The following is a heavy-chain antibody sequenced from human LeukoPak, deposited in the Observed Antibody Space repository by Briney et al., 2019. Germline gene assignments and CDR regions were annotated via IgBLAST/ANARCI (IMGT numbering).Heavy chain of an antibody. CDR1: GYMFTNYD. Sequence: ASVKVSCKASGYMFTNYDINWVRQATGQGLEWMGWMNPNSGDTGYSQKLQGRGTKTRDTSISTAYMELSSLRSEDNALYYCWRGRGVGATTLDYWGQGTLVTVCS. D-gene: IGHD1-26*01. CDR3: WRGRGVGATTLDY. J-gene: IGHJ4*02. CDR2: MNPNSGDT. V-gene: IGHV1-8*01.